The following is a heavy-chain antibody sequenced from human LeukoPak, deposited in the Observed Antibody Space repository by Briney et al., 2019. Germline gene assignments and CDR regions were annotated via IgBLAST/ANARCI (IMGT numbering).Heavy chain of an antibody. CDR1: GFTFSSYG. D-gene: IGHD3-10*01. Sequence: TGGSLRLSCAASGFTFSSYGMSWVRQAPGKGLEWVSAISGSGGSTYYADSVKGRFTISRDNSKNTLYLQMNSLRAEGTAVYYCAKETYYYGSGPVNGVYFDYWGQGTLVTVSS. CDR2: ISGSGGST. CDR3: AKETYYYGSGPVNGVYFDY. J-gene: IGHJ4*02. V-gene: IGHV3-23*01.